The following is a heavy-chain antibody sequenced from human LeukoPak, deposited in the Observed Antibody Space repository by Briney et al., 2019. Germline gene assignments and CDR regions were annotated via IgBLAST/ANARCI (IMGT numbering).Heavy chain of an antibody. Sequence: PGGSLRLSCAASGFTFSSYGMHWVRQAPGKGLEWVAVISYDGSNKYYADSVKGRFTISRDNSKNTLYLQMNSLRAEDTAVYYCAKSSAGTYYYDSSGHYAWYYFGYWGQGTLVTVSS. CDR3: AKSSAGTYYYDSSGHYAWYYFGY. CDR2: ISYDGSNK. J-gene: IGHJ4*02. CDR1: GFTFSSYG. V-gene: IGHV3-30*18. D-gene: IGHD3-22*01.